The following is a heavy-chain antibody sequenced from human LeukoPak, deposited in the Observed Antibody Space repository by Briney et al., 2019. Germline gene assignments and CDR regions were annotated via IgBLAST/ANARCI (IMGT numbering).Heavy chain of an antibody. Sequence: SETLSLTCTVPGDSISSNYWSWIRQPPGKGLEWIGNIYASGSTNYNSSLKSRVTILVDTSKSQISLRLSAVTAADTAVYYCARRVRQPPNWFDSWGQGTLVTVSS. V-gene: IGHV4-4*09. J-gene: IGHJ5*01. D-gene: IGHD3-22*01. CDR3: ARRVRQPPNWFDS. CDR1: GDSISSNY. CDR2: IYASGST.